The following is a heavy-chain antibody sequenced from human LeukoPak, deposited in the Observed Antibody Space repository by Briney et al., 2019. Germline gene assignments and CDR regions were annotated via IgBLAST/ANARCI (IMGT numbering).Heavy chain of an antibody. CDR3: ARDSPYCSSTSCYLDY. CDR2: ISSSGSTI. Sequence: GGSLRLSCEVSGFTFSDYNMDWIRQAPGKGLEWVSYISSSGSTIYYADSVKGRFTISRDNAKNSLYLQMNSLRAEDTAVYYCARDSPYCSSTSCYLDYWGQGTLVTVSS. CDR1: GFTFSDYN. J-gene: IGHJ4*02. D-gene: IGHD2-2*01. V-gene: IGHV3-11*04.